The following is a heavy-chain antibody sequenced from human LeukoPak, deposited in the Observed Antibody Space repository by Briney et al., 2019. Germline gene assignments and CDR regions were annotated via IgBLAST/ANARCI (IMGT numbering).Heavy chain of an antibody. Sequence: PGGSLRLSCAASGFTVSSNYMSWVRQAPGKGLEWVSVIYGGGSTYYADSVKGRFTISRDNSKNTLYLQMNSLRAEDTAVYYCARYYYGSGGKYYFDYWGQGTLVTVSS. J-gene: IGHJ4*02. CDR3: ARYYYGSGGKYYFDY. V-gene: IGHV3-66*01. CDR1: GFTVSSNY. D-gene: IGHD3-10*01. CDR2: IYGGGST.